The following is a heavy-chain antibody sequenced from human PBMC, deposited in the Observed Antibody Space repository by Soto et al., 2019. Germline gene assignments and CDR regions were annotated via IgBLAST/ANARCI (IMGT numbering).Heavy chain of an antibody. D-gene: IGHD2-2*01. CDR3: AKDSDQLLFDYYYYGMDV. V-gene: IGHV3-30*18. CDR2: VSYDGSFK. J-gene: IGHJ6*02. CDR1: GFTFSKFG. Sequence: GGSLRLSCEALGFTFSKFGIHWVRQAPGKGLEWVAVVSYDGSFKYYADSVKGRFTISRDNSKNTLYLQMNSLRPEDTALYYCAKDSDQLLFDYYYYGMDVWGQGTTVTVSS.